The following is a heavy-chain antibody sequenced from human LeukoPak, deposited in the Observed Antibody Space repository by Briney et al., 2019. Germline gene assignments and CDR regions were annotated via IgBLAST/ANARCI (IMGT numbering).Heavy chain of an antibody. D-gene: IGHD3-3*01. CDR3: ARAIETYYDDWIGTYYMDV. V-gene: IGHV4-31*03. CDR1: GGSISTGGYH. J-gene: IGHJ6*03. Sequence: SETLSLTCTVSGGSISTGGYHWSWIRQHPGKGLEWIGYIYDSGTTYYNPSLKSRLTISVDTSKNQFSLKLSSVTAADTAVYYCARAIETYYDDWIGTYYMDVWGKGTTVTVSS. CDR2: IYDSGTT.